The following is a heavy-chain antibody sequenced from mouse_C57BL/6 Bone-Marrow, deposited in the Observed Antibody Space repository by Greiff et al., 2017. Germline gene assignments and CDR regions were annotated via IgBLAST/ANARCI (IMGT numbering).Heavy chain of an antibody. CDR3: ARGAY. J-gene: IGHJ3*01. V-gene: IGHV1-80*01. CDR2: IFPGDGDT. Sequence: LQESGAELVKPGASVKISCKASGYAFRSYWMNWVKQRPGKGLEWIGQIFPGDGDTNYNVKFKDKATLTADKSSSTAYMQLSSLASEDSAVYFCARGAYWGQGTLVTVSA. CDR1: GYAFRSYW.